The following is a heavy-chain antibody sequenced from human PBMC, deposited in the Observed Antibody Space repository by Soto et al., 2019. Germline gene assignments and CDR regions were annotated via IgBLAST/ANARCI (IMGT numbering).Heavy chain of an antibody. CDR1: GYTFTGYS. Sequence: QVQLVQSGAEVKKPGASVKVSCKASGYTFTGYSMHWVRQAPGQGLEWMGWINPNSGGTNYAQKFNGWVTMTRDTSISTAYMELSRLRYDETSVYYCSRELEYCSSTRCCRGAFDIWGQGTMVTVSS. V-gene: IGHV1-2*04. D-gene: IGHD2-2*01. CDR2: INPNSGGT. CDR3: SRELEYCSSTRCCRGAFDI. J-gene: IGHJ3*02.